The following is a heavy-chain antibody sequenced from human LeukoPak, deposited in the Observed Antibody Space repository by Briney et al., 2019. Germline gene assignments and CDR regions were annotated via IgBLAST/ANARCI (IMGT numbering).Heavy chain of an antibody. CDR2: INHSGST. CDR1: GGSISSGGYY. Sequence: SQTLSLTCTVSGGSISSGGYYWSWIRQPPGKGLEWIGEINHSGSTNYNPSLKSRVTISVDTSKNQFSLKLSSVTAADTAVYYCARGGWRTDYWGQGTLVTVSS. CDR3: ARGGWRTDY. J-gene: IGHJ4*02. V-gene: IGHV4-30-2*01.